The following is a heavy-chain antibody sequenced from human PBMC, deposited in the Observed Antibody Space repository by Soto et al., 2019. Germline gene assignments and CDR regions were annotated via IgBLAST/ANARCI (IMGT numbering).Heavy chain of an antibody. D-gene: IGHD1-1*01. CDR1: GDSIGSGEYY. V-gene: IGHV4-30-4*01. CDR3: ARAGENETVAVGWFDS. CDR2: IFSLGTT. J-gene: IGHJ5*01. Sequence: PSETLSLTCTVSGDSIGSGEYYWTWIRQPPGKGLEWIGYIFSLGTTYYNPSLRSRVIMSADTSKNQFSLQLRSVTAADTAVYYCARAGENETVAVGWFDSWGQGSLVTVSS.